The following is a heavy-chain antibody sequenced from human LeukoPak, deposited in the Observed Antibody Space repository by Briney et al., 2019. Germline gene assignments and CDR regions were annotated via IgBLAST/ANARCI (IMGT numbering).Heavy chain of an antibody. CDR1: GFTFNDYY. V-gene: IGHV3-11*01. CDR3: ATDGAGFDT. Sequence: GGSLRLSCAASGFTFNDYYMSWIRQAPGKGLEWLSYINIGGTNTRYADSVKGRFTISRDNAKKSLYLEMNNLRAEDTAVYYCATDGAGFDTWGQGVLVTVSS. J-gene: IGHJ5*02. CDR2: INIGGTNT.